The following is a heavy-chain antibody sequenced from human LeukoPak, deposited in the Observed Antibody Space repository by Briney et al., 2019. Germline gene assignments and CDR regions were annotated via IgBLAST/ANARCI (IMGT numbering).Heavy chain of an antibody. V-gene: IGHV4-59*01. D-gene: IGHD3-3*01. CDR3: ARDFSGNDFWSGYYGNWFDP. CDR1: GGSISSYY. CDR2: IYYSGST. Sequence: SETLSLTCTVSGGSISSYYWSWIRQPPGKGLEWIGYIYYSGSTNYNPSLKSRVTISVDTSKNQFSLKLSSVTAADTAVYYCARDFSGNDFWSGYYGNWFDPWGQGTLVTVTS. J-gene: IGHJ5*02.